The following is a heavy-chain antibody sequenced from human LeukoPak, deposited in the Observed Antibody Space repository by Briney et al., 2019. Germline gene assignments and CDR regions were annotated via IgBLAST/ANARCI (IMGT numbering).Heavy chain of an antibody. Sequence: GGSLRLSCAASGFTFSDYCMNWVRQAPGKGLEWVSTINGGGTSAYYADSVKGRFTVSRDNSKNTLYLQMNSLRAEDTAVYYCAKEPYRGGSGPLDLWGRGTLVTVSS. J-gene: IGHJ2*01. D-gene: IGHD1-26*01. CDR3: AKEPYRGGSGPLDL. V-gene: IGHV3-23*01. CDR1: GFTFSDYC. CDR2: INGGGTSA.